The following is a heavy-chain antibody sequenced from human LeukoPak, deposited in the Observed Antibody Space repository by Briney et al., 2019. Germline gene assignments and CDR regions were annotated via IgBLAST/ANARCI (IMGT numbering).Heavy chain of an antibody. CDR2: ISYDGSNK. CDR1: GFTFSSYA. D-gene: IGHD3-16*01. J-gene: IGHJ3*02. V-gene: IGHV3-30*04. CDR3: ARVGPESDI. Sequence: GGSLRLSCAASGFTFSSYAMHWVRQAPGKGLEWVAVISYDGSNKYYADSVKGRFTISRDNSKNTLYLQMNSLRAEDTAVYYCARVGPESDIWGQGTMVTVSS.